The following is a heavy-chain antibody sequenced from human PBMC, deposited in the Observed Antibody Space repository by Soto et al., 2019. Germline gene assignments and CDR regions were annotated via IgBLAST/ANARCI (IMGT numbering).Heavy chain of an antibody. CDR2: IYYSGST. J-gene: IGHJ3*01. Sequence: PSETLSLTCTVSGGSISSSSYYWGWIRQPPGKGLEWIGSIYYSGSTYYNPSLKSRVTISVDTSKNQFSLKLSSVTAADTAVYYCARSYDYVWGSDHDAFDLWGQGTMVTVSS. CDR3: ARSYDYVWGSDHDAFDL. CDR1: GGSISSSSYY. V-gene: IGHV4-39*01. D-gene: IGHD3-16*01.